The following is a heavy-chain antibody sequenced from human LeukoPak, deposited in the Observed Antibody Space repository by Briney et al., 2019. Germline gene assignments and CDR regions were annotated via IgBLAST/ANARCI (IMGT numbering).Heavy chain of an antibody. D-gene: IGHD2-2*02. CDR2: IRSSPSVT. Sequence: GGSLRLSCAASGFTFSSYSMNWIRQTPGKGLEWVSYIRSSPSVTYYADSVKGRFTISRDNSKNTLYLQMSSLRAEDTAVYYCVKQPRGRCSSTSCYNDYWGQGTLVTVSS. V-gene: IGHV3-48*01. J-gene: IGHJ4*02. CDR3: VKQPRGRCSSTSCYNDY. CDR1: GFTFSSYS.